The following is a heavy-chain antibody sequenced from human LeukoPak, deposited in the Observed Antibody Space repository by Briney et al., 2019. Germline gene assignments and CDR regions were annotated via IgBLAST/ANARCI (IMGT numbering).Heavy chain of an antibody. D-gene: IGHD3-10*01. CDR3: ARVYYASGSYNFDY. CDR2: ISYDGSSK. CDR1: GFTFSSYA. J-gene: IGHJ4*02. V-gene: IGHV3-30-3*01. Sequence: GGSLRLSCAASGFTFSSYAMHWVRQAPGKGLEWVAVISYDGSSKYYADSVKGRFTISRDNSKNTLYLQMNSLRAEDTAVYYCARVYYASGSYNFDYWGQGTLVTVSS.